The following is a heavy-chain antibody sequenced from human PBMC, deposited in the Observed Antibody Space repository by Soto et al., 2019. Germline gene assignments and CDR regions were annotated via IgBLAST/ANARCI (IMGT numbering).Heavy chain of an antibody. CDR2: INPNSGGT. CDR3: ARDQSSRWPWGPNNYDGMDV. CDR1: GYTFTGYY. D-gene: IGHD6-13*01. J-gene: IGHJ6*04. V-gene: IGHV1-2*02. Sequence: ASVKVSCKASGYTFTGYYMHWVRQAPGQGLEWMGWINPNSGGTNYAQKFQGRVTMTRDTSISTAYMELSRLRSDDTAVYYCARDQSSRWPWGPNNYDGMDVWGKGTTATFS.